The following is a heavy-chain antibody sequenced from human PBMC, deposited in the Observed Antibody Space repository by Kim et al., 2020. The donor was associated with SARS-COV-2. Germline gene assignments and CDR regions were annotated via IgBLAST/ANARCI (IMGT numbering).Heavy chain of an antibody. J-gene: IGHJ2*01. CDR2: INHSGST. Sequence: SETLSLTCAVYGGSFSGYYWSWIRQPPGKGLEWIGEINHSGSTNYNPSLKSRVTISVDTSKNQFSLKLSSVTAADTAVYYCARGPPYSSPGWYFDLWGRGTLVTVSS. D-gene: IGHD6-13*01. CDR1: GGSFSGYY. CDR3: ARGPPYSSPGWYFDL. V-gene: IGHV4-34*01.